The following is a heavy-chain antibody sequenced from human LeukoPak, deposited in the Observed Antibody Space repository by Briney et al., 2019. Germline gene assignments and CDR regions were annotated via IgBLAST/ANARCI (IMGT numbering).Heavy chain of an antibody. J-gene: IGHJ4*02. D-gene: IGHD1-7*01. CDR1: GFTVSSNY. CDR2: IYSGGGT. V-gene: IGHV3-53*01. CDR3: AAKVELRSNGPYFNS. Sequence: PGRSLRLSCAPSGFTVSSNYMSSVRQAPGKGLEWVSVIYSGGGTFYADSVKGRFTISRDNSKNTLYLQMNSLRAEDTAVYYCAAKVELRSNGPYFNSWGQGTLVTVSS.